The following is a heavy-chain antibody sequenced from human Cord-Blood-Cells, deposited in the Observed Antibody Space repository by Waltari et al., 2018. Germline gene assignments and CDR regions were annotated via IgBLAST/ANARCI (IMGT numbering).Heavy chain of an antibody. CDR2: ISSSSSYI. CDR1: GFTFSSYS. CDR3: ARSIAAYYFDY. D-gene: IGHD6-6*01. Sequence: EVQLVESGGGMVKPGGSLRLSCAASGFTFSSYSLTWVRQAPGKGLEWVSSISSSSSYIYYADSVKGRFTISRDNAKNSLYLQMNSLRAEDTAVYYCARSIAAYYFDYWGQGTLVTVSS. V-gene: IGHV3-21*01. J-gene: IGHJ4*02.